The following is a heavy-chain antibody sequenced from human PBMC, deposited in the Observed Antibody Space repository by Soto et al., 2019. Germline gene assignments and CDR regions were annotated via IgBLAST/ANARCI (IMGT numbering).Heavy chain of an antibody. CDR3: ARDGGFGELKY. CDR1: GDTFSGYP. CDR2: IIPVIGTT. Sequence: GASVKVSCKASGDTFSGYPISWVRQAPGEGLEWMGRIIPVIGTTNDAQRFEGRVTFTADESTNTAYMELRGLLSGDTAVYYCARDGGFGELKYWGPGTLVTVSS. V-gene: IGHV1-69*11. J-gene: IGHJ4*02. D-gene: IGHD3-10*01.